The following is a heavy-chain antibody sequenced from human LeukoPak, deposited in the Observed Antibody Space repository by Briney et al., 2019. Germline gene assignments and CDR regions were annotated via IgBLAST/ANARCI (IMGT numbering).Heavy chain of an antibody. D-gene: IGHD3-3*01. CDR2: ISGSGGST. Sequence: QSGGSLRLSCAASGFTFSSYAMSWVRQAPGKGLEWVSAISGSGGSTYYADSVKGRFTISRDNSKNTLYLQMNSLRAEDTAVYYCAKAEPSTYYDFWSGYYPDYWGQGTLVTVSS. CDR3: AKAEPSTYYDFWSGYYPDY. V-gene: IGHV3-23*01. J-gene: IGHJ4*02. CDR1: GFTFSSYA.